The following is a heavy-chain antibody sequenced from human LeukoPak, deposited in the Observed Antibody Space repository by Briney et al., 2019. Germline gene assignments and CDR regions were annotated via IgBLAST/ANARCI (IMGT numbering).Heavy chain of an antibody. D-gene: IGHD3-22*01. Sequence: ETGGSLRLSCAASGLTFSSYWMHWVRQAPGKGLVWVSRINSDGSSTSYADSVKGRFTISRDNAKNTLYLQMNSLRAEDTAVYYCAREGGNYYDSSGYYFDYWAREPWSPSPQ. CDR2: INSDGSST. CDR1: GLTFSSYW. J-gene: IGHJ4*02. V-gene: IGHV3-74*01. CDR3: AREGGNYYDSSGYYFDY.